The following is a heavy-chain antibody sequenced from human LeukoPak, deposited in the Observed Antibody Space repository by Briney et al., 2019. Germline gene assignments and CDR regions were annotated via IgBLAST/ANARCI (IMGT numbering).Heavy chain of an antibody. Sequence: SETLSLTCTISGGSINSGSYYWGWIRQPPGKGLEWIGSLSYSGSTCFNPSLKSRVTMSVDTFKNQFSLKLTSVTAADTAVYYCARDYYDTSGFPGYFDCWGQGTLVTVSS. J-gene: IGHJ4*02. CDR2: LSYSGST. CDR1: GGSINSGSYY. V-gene: IGHV4-39*02. D-gene: IGHD3-22*01. CDR3: ARDYYDTSGFPGYFDC.